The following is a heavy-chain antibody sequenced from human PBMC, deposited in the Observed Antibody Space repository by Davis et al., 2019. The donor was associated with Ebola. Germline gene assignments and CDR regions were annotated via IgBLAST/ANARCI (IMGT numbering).Heavy chain of an antibody. CDR3: ARVVYGGNFRRSYYFDS. V-gene: IGHV4-34*01. Sequence: PSETLSLTCAVYGGSFSGYYWTWIRQPPGGGLEWIGEINHSGYTSSNPSLKTRVTISVDTSKKQFSLNLSSVTAADTAVYYCARVVYGGNFRRSYYFDSWGQGTLVTVSS. CDR2: INHSGYT. CDR1: GGSFSGYY. J-gene: IGHJ4*02. D-gene: IGHD4-23*01.